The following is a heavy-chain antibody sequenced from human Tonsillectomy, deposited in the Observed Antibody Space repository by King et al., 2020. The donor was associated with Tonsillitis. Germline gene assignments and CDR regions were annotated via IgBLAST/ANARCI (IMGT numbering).Heavy chain of an antibody. J-gene: IGHJ5*02. D-gene: IGHD6-13*01. CDR1: GYTFTSYY. V-gene: IGHV1-46*01. CDR3: ARDLVRMSSSFANCWFDP. CDR2: INPSRGST. Sequence: VQLVESGAEVKKPGASVKVSCKASGYTFTSYYMHWVRQAPGQGLEWLGIINPSRGSTTYAQKFQGRVTMTRDTSTSTVYMELSSLRSEDTAVYYCARDLVRMSSSFANCWFDPWGQGTLVTVSS.